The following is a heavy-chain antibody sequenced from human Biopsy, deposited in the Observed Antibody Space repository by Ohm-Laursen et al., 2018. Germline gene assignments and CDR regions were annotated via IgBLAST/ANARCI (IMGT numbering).Heavy chain of an antibody. J-gene: IGHJ4*02. CDR3: AKDRFPYTSGYSSVFEY. CDR2: ISNDGDIK. Sequence: SLRLSCSAFGFIFSSYGMHWVRQAPARGLAWVALISNDGDIKYSADSMEGRFTISRDNSRNTLFLQMNSLKAEDTAVYYCAKDRFPYTSGYSSVFEYWGQGTLVTVSS. D-gene: IGHD3-22*01. V-gene: IGHV3-30*18. CDR1: GFIFSSYG.